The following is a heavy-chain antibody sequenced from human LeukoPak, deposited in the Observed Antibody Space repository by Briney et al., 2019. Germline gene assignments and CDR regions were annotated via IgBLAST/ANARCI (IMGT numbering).Heavy chain of an antibody. D-gene: IGHD2-21*01. CDR3: SRRIVVVNDAFDI. V-gene: IGHV5-51*01. CDR2: IYPGDSDT. J-gene: IGHJ3*02. Sequence: GESLKISCKGSGYSFTSYWIGWVRQMPGKGLEWMGIIYPGDSDTRYCPSFQGQVTISADKSISTAYLQWSRLKASDTAMYYCSRRIVVVNDAFDIWGQGTMVTVSS. CDR1: GYSFTSYW.